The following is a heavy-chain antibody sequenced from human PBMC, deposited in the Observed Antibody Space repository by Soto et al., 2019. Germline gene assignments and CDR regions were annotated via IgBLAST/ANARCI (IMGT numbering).Heavy chain of an antibody. D-gene: IGHD3-10*01. CDR2: ISAYNGNT. V-gene: IGHV1-18*01. CDR1: GYTFTSYG. Sequence: ASVKVSCKASGYTFTSYGISWVRQAPGQGLEWMGWISAYNGNTNYAQKLQGRVTMTTDTSKNQFSLKLSSVTAADTAVYYCARGDWFGELLSPFRYFDYWGQGTLVTVSS. J-gene: IGHJ4*02. CDR3: ARGDWFGELLSPFRYFDY.